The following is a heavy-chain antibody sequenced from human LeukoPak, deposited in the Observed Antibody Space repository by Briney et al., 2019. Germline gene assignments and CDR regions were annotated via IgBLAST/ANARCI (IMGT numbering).Heavy chain of an antibody. Sequence: PSETLSLTCAVYAGSFSGYYWSWIRQPPGKGLEWIGEINHSGSTNYNPSLKSRVTISVDTSKNQFSLKLSSVTAADTGVYYCARFRDMWYFDWLGFDYWGQRTLVTVSS. CDR2: INHSGST. CDR3: ARFRDMWYFDWLGFDY. J-gene: IGHJ4*02. CDR1: AGSFSGYY. D-gene: IGHD3-9*01. V-gene: IGHV4-34*01.